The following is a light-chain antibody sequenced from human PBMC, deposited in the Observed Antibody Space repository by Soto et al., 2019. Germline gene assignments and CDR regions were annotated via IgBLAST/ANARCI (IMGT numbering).Light chain of an antibody. Sequence: EVVMRQSPATLSVSPGEGATLSCRASQSVSSYLAWYQQKPGQAPRLLIYDASKRATGIPARFSGSGSGTDFTLTISSLEPEDFAVYYCQQRSNWPLIFGGGTKVDIK. J-gene: IGKJ4*01. V-gene: IGKV3-11*01. CDR2: DAS. CDR1: QSVSSY. CDR3: QQRSNWPLI.